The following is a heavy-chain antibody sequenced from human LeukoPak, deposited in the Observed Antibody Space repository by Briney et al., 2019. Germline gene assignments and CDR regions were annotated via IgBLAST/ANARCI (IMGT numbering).Heavy chain of an antibody. V-gene: IGHV4-31*03. D-gene: IGHD6-13*01. CDR3: ARGVAAAGTADY. J-gene: IGHJ4*02. Sequence: SQTLSLTCTVSGGSISSGGYYWSWIRQHPGKGLEWIGYIYYSGSTYYNPSLKSRVTISVDTSKNQFSLKLSSVTAADTAVYYCARGVAAAGTADYWGQGTLSPSPQ. CDR1: GGSISSGGYY. CDR2: IYYSGST.